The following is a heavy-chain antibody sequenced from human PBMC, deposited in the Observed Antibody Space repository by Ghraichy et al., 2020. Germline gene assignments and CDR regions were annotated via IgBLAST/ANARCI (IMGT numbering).Heavy chain of an antibody. CDR2: IGGSGINR. Sequence: GGSLRLSCVASGITFNEYVMSWVRQAPGKGLEWGSGIGGSGINRYYTDSVKGRFTISRDNSKNTLYLQMNSLRAEDTAVYYCAKDLFIYRPVFADTFDIWGQGKMVTVSS. V-gene: IGHV3-23*01. CDR3: AKDLFIYRPVFADTFDI. J-gene: IGHJ3*02. D-gene: IGHD3-16*02. CDR1: GITFNEYV.